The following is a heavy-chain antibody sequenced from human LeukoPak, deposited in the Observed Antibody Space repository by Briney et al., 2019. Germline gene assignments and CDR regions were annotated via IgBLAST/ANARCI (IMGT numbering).Heavy chain of an antibody. CDR2: ISGSGGST. J-gene: IGHJ4*02. V-gene: IGHV3-23*01. D-gene: IGHD5-18*01. CDR1: GFTFSSYG. CDR3: ARDSRWIQFDY. Sequence: GRSLRLSCVASGFTFSSYGMHWDRQAPGKGLEWVSAISGSGGSTYYADSVKGRFTISRDNSKNTLYLQMNSLRADGTAVYYCARDSRWIQFDYWGQGTLVTVSS.